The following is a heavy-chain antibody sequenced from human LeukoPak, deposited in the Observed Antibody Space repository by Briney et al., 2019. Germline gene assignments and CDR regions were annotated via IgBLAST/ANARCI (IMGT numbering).Heavy chain of an antibody. CDR2: IIPIFGTA. V-gene: IGHV1-69*13. CDR3: ARSYDYVWGSYRYIGYFDY. CDR1: GGTFSSYA. D-gene: IGHD3-16*02. J-gene: IGHJ4*02. Sequence: ASVKASCKASGGTFSSYAISWVRQAPGQGLEWMGGIIPIFGTANYAQKFQGRVTITADESTSTAYMELSSLRSEDTAVYYCARSYDYVWGSYRYIGYFDYWGQGTLVTASS.